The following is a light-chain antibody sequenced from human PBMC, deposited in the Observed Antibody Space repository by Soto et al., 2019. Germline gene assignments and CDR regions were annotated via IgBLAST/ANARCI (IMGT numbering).Light chain of an antibody. V-gene: IGLV1-40*01. J-gene: IGLJ2*01. Sequence: QSVLTQPPSVSGAPGQRVTISCTGSSSNIGAGYDLHWYQQLPGTAPKLLIYGNSNRPSGVPDRFSGSKSGTSASLAITGLQAEDEADYYCQSYDSSLSGYVVFGGGTKVTVL. CDR2: GNS. CDR3: QSYDSSLSGYVV. CDR1: SSNIGAGYD.